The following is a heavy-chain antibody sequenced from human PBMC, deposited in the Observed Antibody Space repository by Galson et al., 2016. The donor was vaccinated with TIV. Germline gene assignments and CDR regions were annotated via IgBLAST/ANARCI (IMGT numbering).Heavy chain of an antibody. Sequence: SVKVSCKASGYTFTSYDISRVRQATGQGLEWMGWLNPNSGNTGYAQKFRGRVTMTRNTSVRTAYMELSSLRSEDTAVYYCSRSGDYGDYWGQGTLVTVSS. CDR2: LNPNSGNT. D-gene: IGHD4-17*01. V-gene: IGHV1-8*02. CDR3: SRSGDYGDY. J-gene: IGHJ4*02. CDR1: GYTFTSYD.